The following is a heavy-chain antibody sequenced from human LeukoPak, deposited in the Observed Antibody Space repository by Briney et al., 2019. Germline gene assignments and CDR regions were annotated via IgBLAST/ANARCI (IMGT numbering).Heavy chain of an antibody. Sequence: PGGSLRLSCIASGFTFSSYAMHWVRQAPGKGLEWVAVISYDGSNKYYADSVKGRFTISRDNSKNTLYLQMNSLRAEDTAVYYCARDQWELWAYAFDIWGQGTMVTVSS. J-gene: IGHJ3*02. V-gene: IGHV3-30-3*01. CDR2: ISYDGSNK. CDR3: ARDQWELWAYAFDI. CDR1: GFTFSSYA. D-gene: IGHD1-26*01.